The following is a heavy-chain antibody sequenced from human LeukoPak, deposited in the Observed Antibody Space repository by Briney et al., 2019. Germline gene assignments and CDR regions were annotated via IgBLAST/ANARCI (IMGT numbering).Heavy chain of an antibody. J-gene: IGHJ4*02. V-gene: IGHV4-34*01. CDR1: GGSFSGYY. CDR3: AREKRTTVTTGESDY. CDR2: INHSGST. D-gene: IGHD4-11*01. Sequence: SETLSLTCAVSGGSFSGYYWSWIRQPPGKGLEWIGEINHSGSTNYNPSLKSRVTISVDTSKNQFSLKLSSVTAADTAVYYCAREKRTTVTTGESDYWGQGTLVTVSS.